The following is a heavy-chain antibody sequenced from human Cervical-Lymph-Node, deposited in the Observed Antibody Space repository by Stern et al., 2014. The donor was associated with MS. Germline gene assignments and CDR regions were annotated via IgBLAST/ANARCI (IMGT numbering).Heavy chain of an antibody. CDR2: ISDDGRDK. CDR1: GFVFRRYA. J-gene: IGHJ4*02. CDR3: AKGGSGSYLD. Sequence: VQLVESGGGVVQPGRSLRLSCAASGFVFRRYALHWVRQAPGKGLEWVAIISDDGRDKYYTDSVKGRFTVSRDNSNNTVDLEMNSLRLEDTAVYYCAKGGSGSYLDWGQGSLVTVSS. D-gene: IGHD1-26*01. V-gene: IGHV3-30*04.